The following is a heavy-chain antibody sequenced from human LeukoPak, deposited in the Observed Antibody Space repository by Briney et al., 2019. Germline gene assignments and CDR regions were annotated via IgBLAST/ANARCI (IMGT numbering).Heavy chain of an antibody. D-gene: IGHD3-3*01. Sequence: ASVKVSCKASGYTFTSYGISWVRQAPGQGLEWMGWISAYNGNTNYAQKLQGRVTMTTDTSTSTAYMELRSLRSDDTAVYYCARVGTIFGVVTTTYYYYYMDVWGKGTTVTVSS. J-gene: IGHJ6*03. V-gene: IGHV1-18*01. CDR2: ISAYNGNT. CDR1: GYTFTSYG. CDR3: ARVGTIFGVVTTTYYYYYMDV.